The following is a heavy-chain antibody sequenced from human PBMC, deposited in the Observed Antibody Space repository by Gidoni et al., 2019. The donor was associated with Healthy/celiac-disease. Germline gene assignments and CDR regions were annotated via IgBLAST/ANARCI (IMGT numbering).Heavy chain of an antibody. CDR3: TRDPEPYCSSTSCLYY. CDR2: IRSKAYGGTT. V-gene: IGHV3-49*05. Sequence: EVQLVASGGGLVKPGRSLRLSCTASGFTFGAYAMSWFRQAPGKGLEWVGFIRSKAYGGTTEYAASVKGRFTISRDDSKSIAYLQMNSLKTEDTAVYYCTRDPEPYCSSTSCLYYWGQGTLVTVSS. J-gene: IGHJ4*02. CDR1: GFTFGAYA. D-gene: IGHD2-2*01.